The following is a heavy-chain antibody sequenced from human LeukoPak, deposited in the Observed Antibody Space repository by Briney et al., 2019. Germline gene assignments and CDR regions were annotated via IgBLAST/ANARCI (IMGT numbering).Heavy chain of an antibody. CDR3: ARDLNLGYCSSTSCSNQPSFDY. J-gene: IGHJ4*02. Sequence: PSETLSLTCTVSGGSISSYYWSWIRQPPGKGLEWVGYIYYSGSTNYNPSLKSRVTISVDTSKNQFSLKLSSVTAADTAVYYCARDLNLGYCSSTSCSNQPSFDYWGQGTLVTVSS. D-gene: IGHD2-2*01. CDR1: GGSISSYY. V-gene: IGHV4-59*12. CDR2: IYYSGST.